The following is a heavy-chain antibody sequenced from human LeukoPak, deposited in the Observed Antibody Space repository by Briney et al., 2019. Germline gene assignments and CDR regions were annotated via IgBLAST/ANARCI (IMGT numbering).Heavy chain of an antibody. V-gene: IGHV1-69*13. CDR3: AGAPQYYYGSGSPFDY. J-gene: IGHJ4*02. CDR2: IIPIFGTA. D-gene: IGHD3-10*01. Sequence: ASVKVSCKASGGTFSSYAISWVRQAPGQGLEWIGGIIPIFGTASYAQKFQGRVTITADESTSTAYMELSSLRSEDTAVYYCAGAPQYYYGSGSPFDYWGQGTLVTVSS. CDR1: GGTFSSYA.